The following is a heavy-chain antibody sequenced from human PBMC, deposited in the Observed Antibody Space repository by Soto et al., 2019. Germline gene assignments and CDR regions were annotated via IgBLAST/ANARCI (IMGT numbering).Heavy chain of an antibody. V-gene: IGHV3-11*01. D-gene: IGHD6-6*01. CDR3: ARGQQLVANWLDP. CDR1: GFPFSYSY. Sequence: EGSLRLSCAASGFPFSYSYMAWIRQSPGKGLEEIATISSTGSTPYYADSVKGRFTISRDNAQNSLYLEMNNLRAEDTAVDYCARGQQLVANWLDPWGQGILVTVSS. J-gene: IGHJ5*02. CDR2: ISSTGSTP.